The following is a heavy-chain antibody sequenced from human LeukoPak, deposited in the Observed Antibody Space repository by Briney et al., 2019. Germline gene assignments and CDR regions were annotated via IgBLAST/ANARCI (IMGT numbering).Heavy chain of an antibody. Sequence: PSETLSLTCTVSGGSISSSSYYWGWIRQPPRKVLEWIGRTYYSGSTYYNPSLKSRVTISVDTSKNQYSVKLGCVSAADTAVYYCARSRIWFGDGAYYGMDVWGQGTTVTVSS. D-gene: IGHD3-10*01. CDR1: GGSISSSSYY. CDR2: TYYSGST. V-gene: IGHV4-39*01. CDR3: ARSRIWFGDGAYYGMDV. J-gene: IGHJ6*02.